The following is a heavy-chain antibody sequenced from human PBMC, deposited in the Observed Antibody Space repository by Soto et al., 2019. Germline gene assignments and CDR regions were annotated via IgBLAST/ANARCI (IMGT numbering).Heavy chain of an antibody. V-gene: IGHV4-59*01. CDR2: IYYSGST. CDR3: ALTYGEKKDAFDI. CDR1: GGSISSYY. J-gene: IGHJ3*02. D-gene: IGHD3-10*01. Sequence: QVQLQESGPGPVKPSETLSLTCTVSGGSISSYYWSWIRQPPGKGLEWIGYIYYSGSTNYNPSLKSRVTISVDTSKNQFSLKLSSVTAADTAVYYCALTYGEKKDAFDIWGQGTMVTVSS.